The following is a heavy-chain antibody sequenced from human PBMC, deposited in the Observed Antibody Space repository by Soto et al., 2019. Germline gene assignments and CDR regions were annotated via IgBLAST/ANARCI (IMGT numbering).Heavy chain of an antibody. D-gene: IGHD2-21*02. Sequence: SVKVSCKASGGTFSSYAISWVRQAPGQGLEWMGGIIPIFGTANYAQKFQGRVTITADKSTSTAYMELSSLRTEDTAVYYCARGGDESNLKFDPWGQGTLVTVSS. CDR3: ARGGDESNLKFDP. CDR1: GGTFSSYA. V-gene: IGHV1-69*06. J-gene: IGHJ5*02. CDR2: IIPIFGTA.